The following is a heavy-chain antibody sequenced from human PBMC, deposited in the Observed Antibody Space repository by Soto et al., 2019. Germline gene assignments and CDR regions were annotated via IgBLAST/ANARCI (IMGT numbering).Heavy chain of an antibody. J-gene: IGHJ5*02. CDR3: ARVPGP. Sequence: SETLSLTYTVSCGSISSFYWSWIRQPPGKGLEWIGYIYYSGSTNYNPSLKSRVTISVDTSKNQFSLKLSSVTAADTAVYYCARVPGPWGQGTLVTVSS. V-gene: IGHV4-59*01. CDR2: IYYSGST. CDR1: CGSISSFY.